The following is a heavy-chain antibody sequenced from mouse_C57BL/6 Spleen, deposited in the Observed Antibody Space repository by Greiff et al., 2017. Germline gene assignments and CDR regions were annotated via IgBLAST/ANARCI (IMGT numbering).Heavy chain of an antibody. D-gene: IGHD3-1*01. CDR1: GYTFTSYW. V-gene: IGHV1-7*01. J-gene: IGHJ1*03. CDR3: ARNWCDDGAISYFDV. CDR2: INPSNGYT. Sequence: VQLQQSGAELVKPGASVKLSCKASGYTFTSYWMHWVKQRPGQGLEWIGHINPSNGYTKYNQKFKDKATLTADKSSSTAYMQLSSLTYEDSAVYYCARNWCDDGAISYFDVWGTGTTLTVSS.